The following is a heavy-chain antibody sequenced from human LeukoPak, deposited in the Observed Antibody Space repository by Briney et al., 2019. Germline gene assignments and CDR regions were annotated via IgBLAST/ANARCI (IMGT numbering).Heavy chain of an antibody. CDR1: GLTFSTYS. Sequence: GGSLRLSCAVSGLTFSTYSMTWVRQGPGKGLEWVSSIYNSGAKIFYADPVKGRFTISRDNSKNMLYLQMNSLRVEDTAVYYCAKDVAPDSGWDLDYWGQGTLVTVSS. D-gene: IGHD6-19*01. CDR3: AKDVAPDSGWDLDY. CDR2: IYNSGAKI. J-gene: IGHJ4*02. V-gene: IGHV3-23*01.